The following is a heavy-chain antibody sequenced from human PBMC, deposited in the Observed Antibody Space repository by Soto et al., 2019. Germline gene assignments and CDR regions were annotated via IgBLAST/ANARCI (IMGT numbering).Heavy chain of an antibody. V-gene: IGHV1-69*13. CDR2: IIPIFGTA. CDR3: ARVAARSSYGPSGYFDY. Sequence: SVKVSCKASGYTFTSYGISWVRQAPGQGLEWMGGIIPIFGTANYARKFQGRVTITADESTSTAYMELSSLRSEDTAVYYCARVAARSSYGPSGYFDYWGQGTLVTVSS. D-gene: IGHD5-18*01. CDR1: GYTFTSYG. J-gene: IGHJ4*02.